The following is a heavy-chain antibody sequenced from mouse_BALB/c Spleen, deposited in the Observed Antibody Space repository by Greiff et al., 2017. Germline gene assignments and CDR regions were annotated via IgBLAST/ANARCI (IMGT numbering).Heavy chain of an antibody. V-gene: IGHV1-9*01. J-gene: IGHJ4*01. CDR1: GYTFSSYW. CDR3: AREGSGYVGDY. Sequence: QVQLKQSGAELMKPGASVKISCKATGYTFSSYWIEWVKQRPGHGLEWIGEILPGSGSTNYNEKFKGKATFTADTSSNTAYMQLSSLTSEDSAVYYCAREGSGYVGDYWGQGTSVTVSS. D-gene: IGHD3-1*01. CDR2: ILPGSGST.